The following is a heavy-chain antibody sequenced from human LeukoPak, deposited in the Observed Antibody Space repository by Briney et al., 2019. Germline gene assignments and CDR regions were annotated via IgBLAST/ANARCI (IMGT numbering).Heavy chain of an antibody. J-gene: IGHJ6*03. V-gene: IGHV3-20*04. D-gene: IGHD4-11*01. CDR3: ARALSNYVDYHYYYYMDV. CDR2: INWNGVST. CDR1: GFTFDDYG. Sequence: GGSLRLSCAASGFTFDDYGMSWVRQAPGKGLEWVSGINWNGVSTSYVDSVKGRFTISRDNAKNSLYLQMNSLRAEDTALYYCARALSNYVDYHYYYYMDVWGKGTTVTVSS.